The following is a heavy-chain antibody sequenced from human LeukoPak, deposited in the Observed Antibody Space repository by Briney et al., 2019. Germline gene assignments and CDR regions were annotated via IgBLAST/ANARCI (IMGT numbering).Heavy chain of an antibody. CDR3: AKDREGYNWNYGFDY. J-gene: IGHJ4*02. V-gene: IGHV3-11*04. CDR1: GFTFSDYY. CDR2: ISSSGSTI. D-gene: IGHD1-7*01. Sequence: GSLRLSCAASGFTFSDYYMSWIRQAPGKGLEWVSYISSSGSTIYYADSVKGRFTISRDNAKNSLYLQMNSLRAEDTAVYYCAKDREGYNWNYGFDYWGQGTLVTVSS.